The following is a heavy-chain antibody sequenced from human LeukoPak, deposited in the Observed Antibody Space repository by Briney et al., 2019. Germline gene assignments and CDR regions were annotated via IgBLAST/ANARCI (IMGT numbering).Heavy chain of an antibody. Sequence: GGSLRLSCAASGFTFSSYAMTWVRQAPGKGLEWVSVIGTPDGNEHYADSVGGRFTISRDNSRSMLYLQVNSLRAEDTAVYYCAKYAPSDTKPTRYFDYWGPGTLVTVSS. V-gene: IGHV3-23*01. CDR1: GFTFSSYA. J-gene: IGHJ4*02. CDR3: AKYAPSDTKPTRYFDY. CDR2: IGTPDGNE. D-gene: IGHD5-18*01.